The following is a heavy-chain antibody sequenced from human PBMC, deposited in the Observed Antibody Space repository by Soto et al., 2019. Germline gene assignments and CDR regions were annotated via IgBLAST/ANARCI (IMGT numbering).Heavy chain of an antibody. CDR1: GFTFSSYW. J-gene: IGHJ6*03. D-gene: IGHD2-2*02. CDR3: ARDRYYCSSTSCYSGDYHYYMHL. Sequence: EVQLVESGGGLVQPGGSLRLSCAASGFTFSSYWMSWVLQAPGKGVEWVANIKQDGSEKYYVDSVKGRFTISRDNAKHSLYLQRKSPGAEDTPVYNCARDRYYCSSTSCYSGDYHYYMHLWGKGPTVTAS. CDR2: IKQDGSEK. V-gene: IGHV3-7*03.